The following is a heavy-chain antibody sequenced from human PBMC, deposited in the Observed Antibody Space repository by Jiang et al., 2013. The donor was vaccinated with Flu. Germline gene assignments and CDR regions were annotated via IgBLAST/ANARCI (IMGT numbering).Heavy chain of an antibody. CDR2: IYYSGST. V-gene: IGHV4-59*01. CDR3: ARLPVGIAAAGTISRDY. CDR1: GGSISSYY. D-gene: IGHD6-13*01. J-gene: IGHJ4*02. Sequence: GSGLVKPSETLSLSCTVSGGSISSYYWSWIRQPPGKGLEWIGYIYYSGSTNYNPSLKSRVTISVDTSKNQFSLKLSSVTAADTAVYYCARLPVGIAAAGTISRDYWGQGTLVTVSS.